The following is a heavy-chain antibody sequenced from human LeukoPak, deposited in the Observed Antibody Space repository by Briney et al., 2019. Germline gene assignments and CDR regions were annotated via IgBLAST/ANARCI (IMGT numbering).Heavy chain of an antibody. D-gene: IGHD2-15*01. CDR3: ARDRDCSGGDCLDY. CDR2: IIPILGIA. J-gene: IGHJ4*02. V-gene: IGHV1-69*04. CDR1: GGTFSSYA. Sequence: GASVKVSCKASGGTFSSYAISWVRQAPGQGLEWMGRIIPILGIANYAQKFQGRVTITADKSTSTAYMELSSLRSEDTAVYYCARDRDCSGGDCLDYWGQGTLVTVSS.